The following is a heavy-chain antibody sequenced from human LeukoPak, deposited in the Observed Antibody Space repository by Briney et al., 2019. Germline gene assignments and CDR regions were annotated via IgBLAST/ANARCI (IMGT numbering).Heavy chain of an antibody. CDR2: ISSSGSTT. CDR1: GFTFSSYE. J-gene: IGHJ4*02. Sequence: PGGSLRLSCAASGFTFSSYEMNWVRQAPGKGLEWVSYISSSGSTTYYADAVKGRFTSSRDNAKNSLYLQMNSLRAEDAAVYYCARGAARMVEMGTMISFEYWGQGTLVTVSS. V-gene: IGHV3-48*03. CDR3: ARGAARMVEMGTMISFEY. D-gene: IGHD5-24*01.